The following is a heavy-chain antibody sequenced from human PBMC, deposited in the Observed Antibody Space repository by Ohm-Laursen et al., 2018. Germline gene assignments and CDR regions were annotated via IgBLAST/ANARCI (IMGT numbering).Heavy chain of an antibody. V-gene: IGHV3-23*01. J-gene: IGHJ4*02. Sequence: SLRLSCSASGFMFSNYGMSWVRRAPGKGLEVVSTITGAGDSAYYGGSVKGRFAISRDNSKKTLYLQMNSLRVEDTAIYYCAKGRSGWYGGSFDYWGQGNLVTVSS. CDR2: ITGAGDSA. D-gene: IGHD6-19*01. CDR1: GFMFSNYG. CDR3: AKGRSGWYGGSFDY.